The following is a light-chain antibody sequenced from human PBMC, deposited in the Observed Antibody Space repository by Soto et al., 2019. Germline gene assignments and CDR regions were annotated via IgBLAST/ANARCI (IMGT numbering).Light chain of an antibody. CDR3: QQYKNWPQT. J-gene: IGKJ1*01. Sequence: EIVMTQSPATLSVSPGERATLSCRASQSVSSNLAWYQQKPGQAPRLLIYGASTRATGIPARFSGSGSGTEFTLTNSSLQSEDFALYYCQQYKNWPQTFGQGTKVEIK. CDR2: GAS. V-gene: IGKV3-15*01. CDR1: QSVSSN.